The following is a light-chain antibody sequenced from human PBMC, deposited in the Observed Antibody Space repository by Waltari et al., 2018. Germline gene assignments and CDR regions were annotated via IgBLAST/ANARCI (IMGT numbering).Light chain of an antibody. J-gene: IGKJ2*02. CDR1: QSLLHSNGYNY. V-gene: IGKV2-28*01. CDR3: MQALQTPRT. Sequence: IVMTQSPVSLPVTPGEPASIACSSSQSLLHSNGYNYLDWYLQKPGQSPQLLMYLGCNRASGVPDRFSGSGSGTDFALKISRVEAEDVGVYFCMQALQTPRTFGQGTKLEIK. CDR2: LGC.